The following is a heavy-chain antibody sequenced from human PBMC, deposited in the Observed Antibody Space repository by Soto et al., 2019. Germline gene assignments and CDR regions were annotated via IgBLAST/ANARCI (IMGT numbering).Heavy chain of an antibody. CDR1: GYTFTSYA. J-gene: IGHJ4*02. Sequence: QVQLVQSGAEEKKPGASVKGSCKASGYTFTSYAMHGVRQAPGQRLEWMGWINAGNGNTKYSQKFHGRVTITRDTSASTAYMELSRLRSEDTAVYYCASSFVVVTALDYWGQGTLVTVSS. D-gene: IGHD2-21*02. CDR3: ASSFVVVTALDY. V-gene: IGHV1-3*05. CDR2: INAGNGNT.